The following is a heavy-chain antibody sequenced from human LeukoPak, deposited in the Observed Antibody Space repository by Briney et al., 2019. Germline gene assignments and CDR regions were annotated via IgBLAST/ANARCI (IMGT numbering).Heavy chain of an antibody. D-gene: IGHD3-10*01. CDR3: ATVPSMVRGVQYFDY. CDR2: FDPEDGET. V-gene: IGHV1-24*01. CDR1: GYTLTELS. Sequence: ASVKVSCKVSGYTLTELSMHWVRQAPGKGLEWMGGFDPEDGETIYAQKFQGRVTMTEDTSTDTAYMELSSLRSEDTAVYHCATVPSMVRGVQYFDYWGQGTLVTVSS. J-gene: IGHJ4*02.